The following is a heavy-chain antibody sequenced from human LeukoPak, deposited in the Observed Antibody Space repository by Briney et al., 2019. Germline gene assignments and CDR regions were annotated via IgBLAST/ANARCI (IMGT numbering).Heavy chain of an antibody. D-gene: IGHD5-12*01. J-gene: IGHJ4*02. Sequence: PGRSLRLSWAASGFTFSSYAMHWVRQAPGKGLEWVAVISYDGSNKYYADSVKGRFTISRDNSKNTLYLQMNSLRAEDTAVYYCARPRGYSGYDIGDYRGQGTLVAVSS. CDR1: GFTFSSYA. CDR2: ISYDGSNK. CDR3: ARPRGYSGYDIGDY. V-gene: IGHV3-30*04.